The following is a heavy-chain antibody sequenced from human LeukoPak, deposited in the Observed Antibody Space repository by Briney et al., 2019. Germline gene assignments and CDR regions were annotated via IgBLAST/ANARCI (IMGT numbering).Heavy chain of an antibody. CDR2: ISYDGSNE. CDR1: EFTFSSYT. CDR3: AKDLVSYDSSQDAFDI. J-gene: IGHJ3*02. V-gene: IGHV3-30*04. D-gene: IGHD3-22*01. Sequence: PGGSLRLSCAASEFTFSSYTMHWVRQAPGKGLEWVAVISYDGSNEYYADSVKGRFTISRDNSKNTLYLQMNSLRAEDTAVYYCAKDLVSYDSSQDAFDIWGQGTMVTVSS.